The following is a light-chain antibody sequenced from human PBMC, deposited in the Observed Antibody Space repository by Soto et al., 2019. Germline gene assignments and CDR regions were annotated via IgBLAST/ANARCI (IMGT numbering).Light chain of an antibody. Sequence: EIVMTQSPATLSGSPGERATLSCRASQSISTKLAWYQQTFGQLPRLLIYDASTRDTGIPARISGSGSGTEFTLTISILQSEYFSVYYCKHYCNWPSFGGGTKEEIK. V-gene: IGKV3-15*01. CDR1: QSISTK. J-gene: IGKJ4*01. CDR2: DAS. CDR3: KHYCNWPS.